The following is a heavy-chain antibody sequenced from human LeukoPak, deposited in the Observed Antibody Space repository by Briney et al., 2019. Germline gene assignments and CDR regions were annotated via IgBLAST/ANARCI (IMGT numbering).Heavy chain of an antibody. CDR1: GFTFSSYS. Sequence: PGGSLRLSCAASGFTFSSYSMNWVRQAPGEGLEWVSSISSSSSYIYYADSVKGRFTISRDNAKNSLYLQMNSLRAEDTAVYYCARARGSGRLAYFDYWGQGTLVTVSS. D-gene: IGHD6-19*01. CDR2: ISSSSSYI. CDR3: ARARGSGRLAYFDY. V-gene: IGHV3-21*01. J-gene: IGHJ4*02.